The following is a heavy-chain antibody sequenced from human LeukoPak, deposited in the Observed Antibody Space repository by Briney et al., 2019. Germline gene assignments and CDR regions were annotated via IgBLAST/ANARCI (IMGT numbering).Heavy chain of an antibody. CDR2: IYHSGST. Sequence: NPSETLSLTCAVSGGSISSSNWWSWVRQPPGKGLEWIGEIYHSGSTNYNPSLKSRVTISVDKSKNQFSLKLSSVTAADTAVYYCARNYIAAAGSRPGLDYWGQGTLVTVSS. J-gene: IGHJ4*02. V-gene: IGHV4-4*02. CDR3: ARNYIAAAGSRPGLDY. CDR1: GGSISSSNW. D-gene: IGHD6-13*01.